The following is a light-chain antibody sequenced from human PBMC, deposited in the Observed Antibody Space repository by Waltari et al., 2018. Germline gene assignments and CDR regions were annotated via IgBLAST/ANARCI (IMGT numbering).Light chain of an antibody. J-gene: IGLJ3*02. Sequence: SYALTQPPSSSVSPGQTASIPCSGDIFGNKSASWYPHKPGQSPLLFIYEDIKRPSGIPERFSGSKSGNTATLTISGTQSMDDADYYCQALGSNRWVFGGGTKLTVL. CDR3: QALGSNRWV. V-gene: IGLV3-1*01. CDR2: EDI. CDR1: IFGNKS.